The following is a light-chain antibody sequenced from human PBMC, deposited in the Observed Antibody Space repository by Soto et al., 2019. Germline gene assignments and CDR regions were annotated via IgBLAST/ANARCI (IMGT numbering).Light chain of an antibody. Sequence: VLTHSPAALSFYPGERATLSCITSQSDSNYLVWYQQKPGQAPRLLIHGASSRATGIPDRFSGSGSGTDFTLTISRLEPEDFALYYCQQYSSSPRTFGQGTKVDI. CDR3: QQYSSSPRT. CDR2: GAS. CDR1: QSDSNY. J-gene: IGKJ1*01. V-gene: IGKV3-20*01.